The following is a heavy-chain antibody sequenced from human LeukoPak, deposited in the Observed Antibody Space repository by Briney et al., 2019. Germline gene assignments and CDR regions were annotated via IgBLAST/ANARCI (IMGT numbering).Heavy chain of an antibody. CDR3: AGLSDIDY. CDR2: IYYSGST. J-gene: IGHJ4*02. Sequence: PSETLSLTCTVSGGSISSSSYYWGWIRQPPGKGLEWIGSIYYSGSTNYNPSLKSRVTISVDTSKNQFSLKLSSVTAADTAVYYCAGLSDIDYWGQGTLVTVSS. CDR1: GGSISSSSYY. D-gene: IGHD1-26*01. V-gene: IGHV4-39*07.